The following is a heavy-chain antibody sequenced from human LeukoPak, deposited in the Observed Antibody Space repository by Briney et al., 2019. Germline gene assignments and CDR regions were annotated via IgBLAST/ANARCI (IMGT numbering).Heavy chain of an antibody. CDR3: ARDSLGYYYDSSGYLDY. CDR2: ISAYNGNT. Sequence: GASVKVSCKASGYTFTSYGISWVRQAPGQGLEWMGWISAYNGNTNYAQKLQGRVTMTTDTSTSTAYTELRSLRSDDTAVYYCARDSLGYYYDSSGYLDYWGQGTLVTVSS. CDR1: GYTFTSYG. V-gene: IGHV1-18*01. D-gene: IGHD3-22*01. J-gene: IGHJ4*02.